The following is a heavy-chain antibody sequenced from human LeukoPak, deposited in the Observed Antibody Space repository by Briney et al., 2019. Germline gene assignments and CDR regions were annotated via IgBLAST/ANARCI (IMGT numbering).Heavy chain of an antibody. Sequence: SETLSLTCAVYGGSFSGYYWCWIRPPPGKGLEWIGEINHSGSTNYNPSLKSRVTISVDTSKNQFSLKLSSVTAADTAVYYCARTIPGIAVAGTSPYFDYWGQGTLVTVSS. CDR3: ARTIPGIAVAGTSPYFDY. CDR2: INHSGST. V-gene: IGHV4-34*01. J-gene: IGHJ4*02. D-gene: IGHD6-19*01. CDR1: GGSFSGYY.